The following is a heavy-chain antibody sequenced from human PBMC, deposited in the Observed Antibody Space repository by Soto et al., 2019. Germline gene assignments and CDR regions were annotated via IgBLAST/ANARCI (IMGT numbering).Heavy chain of an antibody. CDR2: IIPILGIA. J-gene: IGHJ6*03. Sequence: ASVKVSCKASGGTFSSYTISWVRQAPGQGLEWMGRIIPILGIANYAQKFQGRVTITADKSTSTAYMELSSLRSEDTAVYYCAKYNCSSTSCYADYYYYYMDVWGKGTTVTVSS. D-gene: IGHD2-2*01. V-gene: IGHV1-69*02. CDR1: GGTFSSYT. CDR3: AKYNCSSTSCYADYYYYYMDV.